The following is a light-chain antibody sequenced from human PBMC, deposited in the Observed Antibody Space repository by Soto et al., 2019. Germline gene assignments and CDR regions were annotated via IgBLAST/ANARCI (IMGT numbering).Light chain of an antibody. CDR2: GAS. Sequence: ENVLTQSPGTLSFSPGERATLSCRASQVTSRYLSWYQQRPGQAPRLLIYGASSRATGIPDRFSGSGSGTDVTLTISRLEPEDFAVYYCQQYSTSPISFGQGTRLEIK. CDR1: QVTSRY. CDR3: QQYSTSPIS. J-gene: IGKJ5*01. V-gene: IGKV3-20*01.